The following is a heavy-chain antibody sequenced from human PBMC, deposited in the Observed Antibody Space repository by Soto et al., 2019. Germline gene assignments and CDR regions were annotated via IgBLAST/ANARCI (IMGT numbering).Heavy chain of an antibody. CDR3: AKATATGGGAFDI. V-gene: IGHV3-23*01. D-gene: IGHD2-8*02. J-gene: IGHJ3*02. CDR2: ILVDGRR. CDR1: GFICSSYD. Sequence: GSLRLSCAASGFICSSYDMSWVRQAPGKGLEWVSTILVDGRRFYVDSVKGRFTISRDSSQNTVYLQMNSLTAGDTALYYCAKATATGGGAFDICGQGTMVTVSS.